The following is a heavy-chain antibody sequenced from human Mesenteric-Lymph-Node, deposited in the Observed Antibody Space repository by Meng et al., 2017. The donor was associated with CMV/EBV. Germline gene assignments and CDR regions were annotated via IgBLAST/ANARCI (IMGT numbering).Heavy chain of an antibody. J-gene: IGHJ6*02. CDR3: ARDHWITVTGGYYYYGMDV. CDR1: AFTLGSFE. Sequence: GESLKISCAASAFTLGSFEINWVRQAPGKGLEWVAYISSSGSTTHYADSMRGRFTISRDNAKNLVYLQMNRLRVEDTAVYYCARDHWITVTGGYYYYGMDVWGRGTTVTVSS. D-gene: IGHD6-19*01. CDR2: ISSSGSTT. V-gene: IGHV3-48*03.